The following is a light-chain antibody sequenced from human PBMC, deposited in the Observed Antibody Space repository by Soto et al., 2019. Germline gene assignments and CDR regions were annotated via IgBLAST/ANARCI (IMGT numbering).Light chain of an antibody. CDR3: QHYKTWPLA. J-gene: IGKJ4*01. V-gene: IGKV1-5*01. CDR1: QSVSDW. Sequence: IQMTQSPSTLSASVGDRVTITCRASQSVSDWLAWYQQKPGKAPKLLIYDASRLESAVPSRFSGSGSGTEFTLTISSLQSEDFAVYYCQHYKTWPLAFGGGTKV. CDR2: DAS.